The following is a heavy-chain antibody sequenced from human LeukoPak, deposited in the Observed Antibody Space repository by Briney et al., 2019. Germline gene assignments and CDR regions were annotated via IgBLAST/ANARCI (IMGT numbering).Heavy chain of an antibody. CDR1: GYTFTSYG. J-gene: IGHJ4*02. Sequence: ASVKVSCKASGYTFTSYGISWVRQAPGQGLEWMGWINPNSGGTNYAQKFQGRVTTTRDTSISTAYMELSRLRSDDTAVYYCAREGGLYGDYFDYWGQGTLVTVSS. V-gene: IGHV1-2*02. D-gene: IGHD2-2*02. CDR2: INPNSGGT. CDR3: AREGGLYGDYFDY.